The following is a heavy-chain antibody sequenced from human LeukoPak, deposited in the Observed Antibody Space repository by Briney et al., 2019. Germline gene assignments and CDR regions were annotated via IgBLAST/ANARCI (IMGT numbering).Heavy chain of an antibody. CDR2: ISGSGAAT. CDR3: AKTGNNNEGSFDV. CDR1: GFTFSSYA. D-gene: IGHD1/OR15-1a*01. V-gene: IGHV3-23*01. J-gene: IGHJ4*02. Sequence: GGSLRLSCATSGFTFSSYAMSWVRQAPGKGLEWVAAISGSGAATYYADSVKVRFTISRDNSKNTLYLQMNSLRAGDTAIYYCAKTGNNNEGSFDVWGQGTLVTVS.